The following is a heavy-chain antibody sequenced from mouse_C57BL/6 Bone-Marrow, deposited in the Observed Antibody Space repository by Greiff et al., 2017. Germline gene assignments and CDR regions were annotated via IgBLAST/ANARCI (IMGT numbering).Heavy chain of an antibody. Sequence: EVQGVESGGGFVQPKGSLKLSCAASGFSFNTYAMNWVRQAPGKGLKWVARIRSKSNNYATYYADSVKDRFTITRDESESVLYLQMNNLKTEDTAMYYCVMGYYGNPYAMDYWGQGTSVTVSS. V-gene: IGHV10-1*01. CDR3: VMGYYGNPYAMDY. D-gene: IGHD2-1*01. CDR2: IRSKSNNYAT. J-gene: IGHJ4*01. CDR1: GFSFNTYA.